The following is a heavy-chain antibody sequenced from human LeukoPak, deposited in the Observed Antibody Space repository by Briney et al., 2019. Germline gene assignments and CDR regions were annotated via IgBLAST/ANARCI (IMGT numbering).Heavy chain of an antibody. V-gene: IGHV3-66*01. CDR2: IYSGGST. CDR1: GFTVGNNT. Sequence: GGSLRLSCAASGFTVGNNTMSWVRQAPGKGLEWVPIIYSGGSTSYADSVKGRFTISRDNSKNTLYLQMNSLRTEDTAVYYCARGGSYFDISGYYFYWGQGTLVTVSS. J-gene: IGHJ4*02. CDR3: ARGGSYFDISGYYFY. D-gene: IGHD3-22*01.